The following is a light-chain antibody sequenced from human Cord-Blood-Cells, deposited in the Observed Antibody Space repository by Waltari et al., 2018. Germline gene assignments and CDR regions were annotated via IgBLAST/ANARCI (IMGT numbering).Light chain of an antibody. CDR3: SSYTSSSTWV. Sequence: QSALTQPASVSGSPGQSITTSCPGTSSDVGGYNYVSWYQQNPGKAPKLMIYDVSNRPTGVSNRFSGSKSGNTASLAMSGLQAEDEADYYCSSYTSSSTWVFGGGTKLTVL. CDR2: DVS. CDR1: SSDVGGYNY. V-gene: IGLV2-14*03. J-gene: IGLJ3*02.